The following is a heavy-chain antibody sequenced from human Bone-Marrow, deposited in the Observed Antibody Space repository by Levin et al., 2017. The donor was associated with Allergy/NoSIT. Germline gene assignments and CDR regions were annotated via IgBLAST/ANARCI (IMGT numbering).Heavy chain of an antibody. V-gene: IGHV3-74*01. CDR3: AREVEQSGWYPFGY. CDR2: INSDGSST. CDR1: GFTFSSYW. Sequence: GGSLRLSCAASGFTFSSYWMHWVRQAPGKGLVWVSRINSDGSSTSYADSVKGRFTISRDNAKNTLYLQMNSLRAEDTAVYYCAREVEQSGWYPFGYWGQGTPVTVSS. D-gene: IGHD6-19*01. J-gene: IGHJ4*02.